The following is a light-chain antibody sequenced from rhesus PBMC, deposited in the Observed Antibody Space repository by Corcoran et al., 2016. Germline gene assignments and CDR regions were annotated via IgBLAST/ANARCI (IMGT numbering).Light chain of an antibody. CDR3: HHNYGTPYS. Sequence: DIQMTQSPSSLSASVGDRVTITCRTSENVNNYLNWYQQKPGKAPKLLIYKASTLQSGVPSRFSGSGSGTDYTFTISSLQSEDVATYYCHHNYGTPYSFGQGTKVEIK. J-gene: IGKJ2*01. CDR2: KAS. V-gene: IGKV1-74*01. CDR1: ENVNNY.